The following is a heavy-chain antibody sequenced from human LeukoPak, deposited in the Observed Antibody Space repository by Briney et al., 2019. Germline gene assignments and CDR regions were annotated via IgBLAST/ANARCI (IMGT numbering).Heavy chain of an antibody. Sequence: PSETLSPTCTVSGGSISSRSHYWGWIRQPPGKGLEYIGSINYSGNTYYNPSLKSRVTISVDTSKNQFSLKLTSVTAADTSVFYCARLLGGSSWFDYWGQGTLVTVS. CDR1: GGSISSRSHY. CDR2: INYSGNT. D-gene: IGHD6-13*01. J-gene: IGHJ4*02. CDR3: ARLLGGSSWFDY. V-gene: IGHV4-39*01.